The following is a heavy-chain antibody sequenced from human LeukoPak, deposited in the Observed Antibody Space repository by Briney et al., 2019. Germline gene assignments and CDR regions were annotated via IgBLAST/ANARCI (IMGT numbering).Heavy chain of an antibody. V-gene: IGHV4-39*01. CDR2: IYYTGST. CDR1: GGSIISWGYY. Sequence: SETLSLTCTVSGGSIISWGYYWGWIRQPPGKGLEWIGSIYYTGSTYYNPPLKSRVTISVDASKDQFSLKMSSVTAADTAVYYCARSETIIIKFDYGGHGALVTVSS. CDR3: ARSETIIIKFDY. J-gene: IGHJ4*01. D-gene: IGHD3-10*01.